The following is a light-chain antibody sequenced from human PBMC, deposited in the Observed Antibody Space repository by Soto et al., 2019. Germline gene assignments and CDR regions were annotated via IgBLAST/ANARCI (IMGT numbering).Light chain of an antibody. V-gene: IGKV3-11*01. CDR1: QSVSSY. CDR3: LQRSDWPRT. CDR2: DAS. Sequence: EIVLTQSPATLSVSPGERATLSCRASQSVSSYLAWYQQKPGLAPRLLIYDASNRATGVPARFSGSGSGTDFTLTLSSLEPEDFAVYYCLQRSDWPRTFGQGTKVEIK. J-gene: IGKJ1*01.